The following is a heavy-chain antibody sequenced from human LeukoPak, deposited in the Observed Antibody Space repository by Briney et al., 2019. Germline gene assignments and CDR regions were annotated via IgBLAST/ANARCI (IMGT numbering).Heavy chain of an antibody. Sequence: GGSLRLSCAASGFSIDSQAMSWVRQAPGKGLEWVSYISETSTTIYYADSVKGRFTISRDNGKNSLYLQMNSLTVEDTAVYFCARSPSGFDTPNFFDRWGQGIPVAVSS. CDR3: ARSPSGFDTPNFFDR. CDR1: GFSIDSQA. CDR2: ISETSTTI. D-gene: IGHD3-10*01. J-gene: IGHJ4*02. V-gene: IGHV3-48*01.